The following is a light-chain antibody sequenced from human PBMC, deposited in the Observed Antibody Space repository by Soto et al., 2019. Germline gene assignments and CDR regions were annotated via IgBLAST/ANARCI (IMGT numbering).Light chain of an antibody. CDR3: QQHYSTPIT. Sequence: DIVMTQSPDSLAVSLGERATINCKSSQSVLYSSNNKNYLAWYQQKPGQPPKLLFYWSSTRESGVPDRFSGSGSGTDFTITISSLQAEDVAVYYCQQHYSTPITFGQGTRLEIK. CDR2: WSS. V-gene: IGKV4-1*01. J-gene: IGKJ5*01. CDR1: QSVLYSSNNKNY.